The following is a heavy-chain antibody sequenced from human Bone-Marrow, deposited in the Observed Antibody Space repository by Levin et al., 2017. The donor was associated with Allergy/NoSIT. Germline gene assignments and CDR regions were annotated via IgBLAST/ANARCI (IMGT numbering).Heavy chain of an antibody. Sequence: GESLKISCAASGFTFSDYYMSWIRQAPGKGLEWVSYISSSGSTIYYADSVKGRFTISRDNAKNSLYLQMNSLRAEDTAVYYCARDWGYYDSSGYSQDYWGQGTLVTVSS. CDR3: ARDWGYYDSSGYSQDY. CDR1: GFTFSDYY. J-gene: IGHJ4*02. V-gene: IGHV3-11*01. CDR2: ISSSGSTI. D-gene: IGHD3-22*01.